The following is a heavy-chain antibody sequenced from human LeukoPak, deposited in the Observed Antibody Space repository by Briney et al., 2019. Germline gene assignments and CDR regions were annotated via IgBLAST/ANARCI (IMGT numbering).Heavy chain of an antibody. D-gene: IGHD6-13*01. Sequence: GGSLRLSCAASGFTFSSYGMHWVRQAPGKGLEWVAFIRYDGSNKYYADSVKGRFTISRDNSKNTLYLQMNSLRAEDTAVYYCAKDRTGYSSPFDYWGQGTLVTVSS. V-gene: IGHV3-30*02. J-gene: IGHJ4*02. CDR2: IRYDGSNK. CDR3: AKDRTGYSSPFDY. CDR1: GFTFSSYG.